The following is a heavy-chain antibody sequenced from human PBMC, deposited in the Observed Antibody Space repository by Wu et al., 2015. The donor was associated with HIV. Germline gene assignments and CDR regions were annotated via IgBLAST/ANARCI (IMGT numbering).Heavy chain of an antibody. D-gene: IGHD3-10*01. CDR3: ARERMVRGVISNNWFDP. J-gene: IGHJ5*02. Sequence: QVQLVQSGAEVKKPGSSVKVSCKASGGTFSSYAISWVRQAPGQGLEWMGRIIPIFGTANYAQKFQGRVTITADESTSTAYMELSSLRSEDTAVYYCARERMVRGVISNNWFDPWGQGTLVTVSS. CDR1: GGTFSSYA. V-gene: IGHV1-69*13. CDR2: IIPIFGTA.